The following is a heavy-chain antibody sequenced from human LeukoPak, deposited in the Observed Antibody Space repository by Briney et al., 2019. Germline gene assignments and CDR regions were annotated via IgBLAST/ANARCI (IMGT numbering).Heavy chain of an antibody. V-gene: IGHV7-4-1*02. Sequence: ASVTVSCKGSGYTFTKYAISWVRQAPGQGLEYMGWIDTNTGNPTYAQGFTGRFVFSLDTPVSTAYLQISSLKAEDSAIYFCANCYDSSGFFAYWGQGTLVTVSS. D-gene: IGHD3-22*01. CDR2: IDTNTGNP. CDR3: ANCYDSSGFFAY. J-gene: IGHJ4*02. CDR1: GYTFTKYA.